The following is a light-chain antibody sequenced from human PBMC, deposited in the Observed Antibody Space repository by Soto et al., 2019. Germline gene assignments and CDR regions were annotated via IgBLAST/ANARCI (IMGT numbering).Light chain of an antibody. J-gene: IGLJ1*01. CDR1: SSNIGAGYD. Sequence: QSVLTQPPSVSGDPGQRVTISCTGSSSNIGAGYDVHWYQQLPGTAPKLLIYGNTNRPSGVPDRFSGSKSGTSASLAITGLQAEDEADYYCQSYDSNLSGPSFVFGTGTKLTVL. V-gene: IGLV1-40*01. CDR3: QSYDSNLSGPSFV. CDR2: GNT.